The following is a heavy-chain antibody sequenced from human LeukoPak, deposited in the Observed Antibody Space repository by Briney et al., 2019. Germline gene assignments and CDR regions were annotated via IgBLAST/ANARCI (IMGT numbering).Heavy chain of an antibody. CDR3: ARWAGYYYDSSGYYVDY. CDR1: GYTFTSYG. CDR2: ISAYNGNT. Sequence: ASVKVSCKASGYTFTSYGISWVRQAPGQGLEWMGWISAYNGNTNHAQKLQGRVTMTTDTSTSTAYMELRSLRSDDTAVYYCARWAGYYYDSSGYYVDYWGQGTLVTVSS. J-gene: IGHJ4*02. V-gene: IGHV1-18*01. D-gene: IGHD3-22*01.